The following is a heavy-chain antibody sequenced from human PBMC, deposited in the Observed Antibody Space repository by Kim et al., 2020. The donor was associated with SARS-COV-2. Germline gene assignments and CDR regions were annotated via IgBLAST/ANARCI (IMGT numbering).Heavy chain of an antibody. D-gene: IGHD1-26*01. Sequence: GGSLRLSCAASGFTFSSYAMHWVRQAPGKGLEWVAVISYDGSNKYYADSVKGRFTISRDNSKNTLYLQMNSLRAEDTAVYYCARDLVGATTVYWGQGTLV. CDR1: GFTFSSYA. CDR3: ARDLVGATTVY. J-gene: IGHJ4*02. CDR2: ISYDGSNK. V-gene: IGHV3-30-3*01.